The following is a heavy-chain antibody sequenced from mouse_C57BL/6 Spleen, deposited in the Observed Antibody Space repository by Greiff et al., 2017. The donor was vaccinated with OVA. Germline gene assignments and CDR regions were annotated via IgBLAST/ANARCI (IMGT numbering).Heavy chain of an antibody. V-gene: IGHV1-15*01. CDR1: GYTFTDYE. CDR2: IDPETGGT. D-gene: IGHD2-4*01. J-gene: IGHJ2*01. Sequence: QVQLQQSGAELVRPGASVTLSCKASGYTFTDYEMHWVKQTPVHGLEWIGAIDPETGGTAYNQKFKGKAILTADKSSSTAYMELRSLTSEDSAVYYCTRNDYDYFDYWGQGTTLTVSS. CDR3: TRNDYDYFDY.